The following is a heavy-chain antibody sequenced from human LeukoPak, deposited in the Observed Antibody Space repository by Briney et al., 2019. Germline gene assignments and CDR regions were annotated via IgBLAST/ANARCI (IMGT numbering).Heavy chain of an antibody. CDR3: AKDRGYGEHEPFES. CDR1: GFTFSDYA. V-gene: IGHV3-30*18. CDR2: ASHDEVGK. D-gene: IGHD4-17*01. Sequence: GGSLRLSCVGSGFTFSDYAIHWVRQAPGKGLEWVAVASHDEVGKQFADSVKGRFTLSRDNSRDSVHLQMNRLRDEDMGVYYCAKDRGYGEHEPFESWGQGSLVTVSS. J-gene: IGHJ4*02.